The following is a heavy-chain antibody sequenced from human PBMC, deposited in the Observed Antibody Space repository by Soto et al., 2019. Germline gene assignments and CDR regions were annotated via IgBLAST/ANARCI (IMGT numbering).Heavy chain of an antibody. CDR2: FDHEGGET. CDR1: RGPFSSCA. J-gene: IGHJ4*02. CDR3: ATDRGDSLDY. D-gene: IGHD4-17*01. Sequence: ASVKVSCKASRGPFSSCAISWVRQAPGQGLEWMGGFDHEGGETVYAQMVQGRVTMTEDTSTDTAYMELRSLRYEDTAVYYCATDRGDSLDYWGQGTLVTVSS. V-gene: IGHV1-24*01.